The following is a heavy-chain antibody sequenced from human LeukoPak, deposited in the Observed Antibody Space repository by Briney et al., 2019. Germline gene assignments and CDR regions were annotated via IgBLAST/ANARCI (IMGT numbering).Heavy chain of an antibody. CDR3: AKEGIVVVPAAIGWFFDY. CDR2: VSYDGNNK. Sequence: GGSLRLSCAASGFTFSSNAMRWVRQAPGKGLEWVAVVSYDGNNKYYADSVKGRFTISRDNSKNALYLQMNSLRAEDTAVYYCAKEGIVVVPAAIGWFFDYWGQGTLVTVSS. D-gene: IGHD2-2*02. CDR1: GFTFSSNA. J-gene: IGHJ4*02. V-gene: IGHV3-30-3*01.